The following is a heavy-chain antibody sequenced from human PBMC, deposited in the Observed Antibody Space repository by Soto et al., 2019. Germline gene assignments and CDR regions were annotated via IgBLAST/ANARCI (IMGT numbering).Heavy chain of an antibody. D-gene: IGHD2-15*01. V-gene: IGHV1-8*01. CDR1: GYTFTSYD. Sequence: GASVKVSCKASGYTFTSYDINWVRQATGQGLEWMGWMNPNSGNTGYAQKFQGRVTLTTSTSTSTVYMEMRSLGSEDTAVYYCARRPHCSGGICYYGLDNWGQGTLVTVSS. CDR2: MNPNSGNT. J-gene: IGHJ4*02. CDR3: ARRPHCSGGICYYGLDN.